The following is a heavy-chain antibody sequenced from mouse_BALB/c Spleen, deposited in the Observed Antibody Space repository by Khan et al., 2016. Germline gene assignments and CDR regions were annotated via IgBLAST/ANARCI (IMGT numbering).Heavy chain of an antibody. D-gene: IGHD1-1*01. V-gene: IGHV9-3-1*01. J-gene: IGHJ1*01. CDR2: INTYSGES. CDR1: GYTFTNYG. Sequence: QVQLQQSGPELKKPGKTVKISCKASGYTFTNYGMNWVKQAPGKGLKWMGWINTYSGESTYADDFKGRFAFSLEPSANTAYLQINNLKNEDTSTYFCARYRYYYGSSRYFDVWGAGTTVTVSS. CDR3: ARYRYYYGSSRYFDV.